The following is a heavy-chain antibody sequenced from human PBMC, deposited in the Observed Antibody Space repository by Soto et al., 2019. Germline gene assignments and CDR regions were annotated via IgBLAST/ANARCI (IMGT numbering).Heavy chain of an antibody. CDR1: GFTFSSYA. J-gene: IGHJ4*02. V-gene: IGHV3-23*01. D-gene: IGHD2-2*01. CDR3: AKGFVVVPAASYYLDY. Sequence: PGGSLRLSCAASGFTFSSYAMSWVRQAPGKGLEWVSAISGSGGSTYYADSVKGRFTISRDNSKNTLYLQMNSLRAEDTAVYYCAKGFVVVPAASYYLDYWGQGTLVTVSS. CDR2: ISGSGGST.